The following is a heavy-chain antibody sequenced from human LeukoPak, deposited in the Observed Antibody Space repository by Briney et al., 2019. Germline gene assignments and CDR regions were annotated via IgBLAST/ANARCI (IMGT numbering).Heavy chain of an antibody. CDR2: INPKNGGA. J-gene: IGHJ5*02. CDR3: AREMYYDFWSGYYIWSRGWFDP. D-gene: IGHD3-3*01. V-gene: IGHV1-2*07. Sequence: ASVKVSCKTSGYTFIGYYMHWVRQAPGQGLEWMGWINPKNGGANYAPRFQGRVTMTRDTSISTAYMELSRLRSDDTAVYYCAREMYYDFWSGYYIWSRGWFDPWGQGTLVTVSS. CDR1: GYTFIGYY.